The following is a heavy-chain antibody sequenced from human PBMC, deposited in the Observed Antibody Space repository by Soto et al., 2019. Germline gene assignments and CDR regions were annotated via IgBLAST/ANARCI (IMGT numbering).Heavy chain of an antibody. J-gene: IGHJ4*02. D-gene: IGHD3-16*01. Sequence: QVHLVQSGAEVKKPGASVKLSCRASGYTFTSNAIHWVRQAPGQRPEWMGWSNVGNGDASYSQNCQGRVSITRDTSASTVYMELPSLIPEDTAVYYCARGGGLQGFRSRRGAYHVDYGGQATLVTASS. CDR3: ARGGGLQGFRSRRGAYHVDY. CDR1: GYTFTSNA. CDR2: SNVGNGDA. V-gene: IGHV1-3*01.